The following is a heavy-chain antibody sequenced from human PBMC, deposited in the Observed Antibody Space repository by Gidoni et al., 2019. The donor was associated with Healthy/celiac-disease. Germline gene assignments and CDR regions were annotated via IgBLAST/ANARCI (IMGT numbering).Heavy chain of an antibody. CDR3: AKGSQWLVPNGMDV. V-gene: IGHV3-9*01. J-gene: IGHJ6*02. D-gene: IGHD6-19*01. Sequence: EVQLVESGGGLVQPGRSLRLSCAASGFTFDDYAMHWVRQAPGKGLEGVSGISWNSGSIGYADSVKGRFTISRDNAKNSLYLQMNSLRAEDTALYYCAKGSQWLVPNGMDVWGQGTTVTVSS. CDR2: ISWNSGSI. CDR1: GFTFDDYA.